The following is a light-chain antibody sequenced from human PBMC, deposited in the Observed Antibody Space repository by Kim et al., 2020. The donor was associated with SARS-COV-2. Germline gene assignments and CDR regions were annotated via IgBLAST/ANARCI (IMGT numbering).Light chain of an antibody. CDR1: NLGSKS. CDR3: QVYDSSSDHPV. CDR2: YDR. J-gene: IGLJ2*01. Sequence: SYELTQPPSVSVAPGKTARITCGGNNLGSKSVHWYQQKPGQAPVLVIYYDRDRPSGIPERFSGSNSGNTATLTISSVEVGDEAAYYCQVYDSSSDHPVFGGGTQLTVL. V-gene: IGLV3-21*04.